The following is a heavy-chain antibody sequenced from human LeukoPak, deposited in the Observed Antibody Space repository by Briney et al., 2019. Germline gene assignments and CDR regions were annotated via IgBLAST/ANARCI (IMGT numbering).Heavy chain of an antibody. J-gene: IGHJ4*02. V-gene: IGHV4-59*01. CDR3: ARVTGYMIEDYFDY. CDR1: GGSISSYY. D-gene: IGHD3-22*01. Sequence: SETLSLTCTVSGGSISSYYWSWIRQPPGKGLEWIGYIYYSGSTNYNSSLKSRVTISVDTSMNQFSLRLSSVTAADTAVYYCARVTGYMIEDYFDYWGQGILVTVSS. CDR2: IYYSGST.